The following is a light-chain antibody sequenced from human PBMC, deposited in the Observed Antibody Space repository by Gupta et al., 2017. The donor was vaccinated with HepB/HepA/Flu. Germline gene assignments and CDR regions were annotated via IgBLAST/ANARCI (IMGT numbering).Light chain of an antibody. V-gene: IGLV3-1*01. J-gene: IGLJ2*01. CDR3: QAWDSSTAV. CDR2: QDS. CDR1: KLGDKY. Sequence: SYELTQPPSVSVSPGPTASIPCSGDKLGDKYACWYQQKPGQSPVLVIYQDSKRPSGIPERFSGSNSGNTATLTISGTQAMDEADYYCQAWDSSTAVFGGGTKPTVL.